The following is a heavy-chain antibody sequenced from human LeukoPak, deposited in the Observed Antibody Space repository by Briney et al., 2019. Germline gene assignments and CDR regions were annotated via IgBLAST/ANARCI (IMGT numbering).Heavy chain of an antibody. D-gene: IGHD3-3*01. CDR1: GGSISSYY. V-gene: IGHV4-4*09. CDR2: IYTSGST. J-gene: IGHJ6*04. CDR3: ARVCDFLPDV. Sequence: SETLSLTCTVSGGSISSYYWSWIRQPPGKGLEWIGYIYTSGSTNYNPSLKSRVTISVDTSKNQFSLRLSSVTAADTAVYYCARVCDFLPDVWGKGTTVTVSS.